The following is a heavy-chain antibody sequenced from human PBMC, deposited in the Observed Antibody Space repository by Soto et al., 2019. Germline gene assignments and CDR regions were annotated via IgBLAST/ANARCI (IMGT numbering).Heavy chain of an antibody. Sequence: PSETLSLTCTVSGGSVSSGSYYWSWIRQPPGKGLEWIGYIYYSGSTNYNPSLKSRVTISVDTSKNQFSLKLSSVTAADTAVYYGSRDSRSSKAFDIWGKGTMVTVAS. V-gene: IGHV4-61*01. CDR2: IYYSGST. D-gene: IGHD6-6*01. CDR1: GGSVSSGSYY. CDR3: SRDSRSSKAFDI. J-gene: IGHJ3*02.